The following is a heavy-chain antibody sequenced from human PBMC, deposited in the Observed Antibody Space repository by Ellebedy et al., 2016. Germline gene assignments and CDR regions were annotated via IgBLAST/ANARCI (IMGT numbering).Heavy chain of an antibody. Sequence: GGSLRLSCAGSGFTFSTTAIHWVRQAPGKGPEWVANIKQDASEKVYVDSVKGRFTISRDNAKNSLYLEMNSLRVEDTAIYYCAGGAGWLVDYWGQGILVTVSS. CDR1: GFTFSTTA. J-gene: IGHJ4*02. CDR2: IKQDASEK. V-gene: IGHV3-7*01. CDR3: AGGAGWLVDY. D-gene: IGHD6-19*01.